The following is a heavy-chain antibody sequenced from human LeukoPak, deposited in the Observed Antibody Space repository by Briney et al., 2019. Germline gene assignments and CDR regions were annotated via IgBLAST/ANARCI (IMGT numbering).Heavy chain of an antibody. V-gene: IGHV3-53*01. CDR2: IYSGGRT. Sequence: GGSLRLSCAASGFTFRSYAMSWVRQAPGKGLERVSVIYSGGRTYDADSVKGRFTISRDNSKNTLYLQMNSLRAEDTAVYYCARVRASAYFDYWGQGTLVTISS. J-gene: IGHJ4*02. CDR3: ARVRASAYFDY. CDR1: GFTFRSYA.